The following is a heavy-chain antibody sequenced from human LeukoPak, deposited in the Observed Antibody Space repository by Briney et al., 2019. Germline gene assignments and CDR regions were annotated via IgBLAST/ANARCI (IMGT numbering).Heavy chain of an antibody. J-gene: IGHJ3*02. D-gene: IGHD1-26*01. Sequence: GGSLRLSCAASGFTFSSYSMNWVRQAPGKGLEWVSSISSSSSYIYYADSVKGRFTISRDNAKNSLYLQMNSLRAEDTAVYYCARSLFSGSYWRAFDIWGQGTMVTVSS. CDR1: GFTFSSYS. CDR3: ARSLFSGSYWRAFDI. CDR2: ISSSSSYI. V-gene: IGHV3-21*01.